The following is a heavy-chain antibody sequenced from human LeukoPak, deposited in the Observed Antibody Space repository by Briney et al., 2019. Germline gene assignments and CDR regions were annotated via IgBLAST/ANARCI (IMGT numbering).Heavy chain of an antibody. CDR3: ARQMDSSSWYAAYFDY. J-gene: IGHJ4*02. D-gene: IGHD6-13*01. CDR1: GDSISRGRYY. Sequence: PSETLSLTCTVSGDSISRGRYYWSWVRQPAGKELEWIGRIYASGKTDYNPYAPSLKSRVTISVDTSKNQFSLKLSSVTAADTAVYYCARQMDSSSWYAAYFDYWGQGTLVTVSS. V-gene: IGHV4-61*02. CDR2: IYASGKT.